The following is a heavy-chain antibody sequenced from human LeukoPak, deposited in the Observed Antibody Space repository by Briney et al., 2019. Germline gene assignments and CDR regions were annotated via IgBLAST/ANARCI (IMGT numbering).Heavy chain of an antibody. J-gene: IGHJ4*02. Sequence: PGGSLRLSCAASGFTFSTYWMHWVRQTPGKGLVWVSRINSDESGTSYADSVKGRFTISRDNAKNTLYLQMNSLRAEDTAVYYCTRSTGNYYNSGAYYDYGAQGPLVTVSS. V-gene: IGHV3-74*01. CDR3: TRSTGNYYNSGAYYDY. D-gene: IGHD3-22*01. CDR2: INSDESGT. CDR1: GFTFSTYW.